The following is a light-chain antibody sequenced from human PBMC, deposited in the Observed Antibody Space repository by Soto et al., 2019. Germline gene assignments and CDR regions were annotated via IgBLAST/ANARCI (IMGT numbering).Light chain of an antibody. J-gene: IGKJ1*01. CDR1: QSVSSPY. CDR2: GAS. Sequence: EIVLTQSPGTLSLSPGERATLSCRASQSVSSPYVAWYQHKPGQAPRLLISGASTRATGIPDRFSGSGSGTDFTLTISRLEPEDFAVYYCQQSGSSPRTFGQGTKVEV. CDR3: QQSGSSPRT. V-gene: IGKV3-20*01.